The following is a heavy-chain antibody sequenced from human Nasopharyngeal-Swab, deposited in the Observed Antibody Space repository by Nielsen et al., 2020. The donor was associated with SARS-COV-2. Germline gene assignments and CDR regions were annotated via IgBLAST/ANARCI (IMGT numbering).Heavy chain of an antibody. V-gene: IGHV1-69*13. CDR2: IIPIFGTA. D-gene: IGHD2-8*02. J-gene: IGHJ3*02. CDR1: GGTFSSYA. CDR3: ARDLRVDPPWCAFDI. Sequence: SVKVSCKASGGTFSSYAISWVRQAPGQGLEWMGGIIPIFGTANYAQKFQGRVTITADESTSTAYVELSSLRSEDTAVYYCARDLRVDPPWCAFDIWGQGTMVTVSS.